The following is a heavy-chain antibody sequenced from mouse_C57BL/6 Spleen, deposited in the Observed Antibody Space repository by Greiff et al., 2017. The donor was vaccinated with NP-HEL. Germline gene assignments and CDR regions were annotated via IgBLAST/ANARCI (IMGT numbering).Heavy chain of an antibody. Sequence: QVQLKESGPELVKPGASVKISCKASGYAFSSSWMNWVKQRPGKGLEWIGRIYPGDGDTNYNGKFKGKATLTADKSSSTAYMQLSSLTSEDSAVYFCARSYPVYFDYWGQGTTLTVSS. J-gene: IGHJ2*01. CDR3: ARSYPVYFDY. V-gene: IGHV1-82*01. CDR1: GYAFSSSW. CDR2: IYPGDGDT.